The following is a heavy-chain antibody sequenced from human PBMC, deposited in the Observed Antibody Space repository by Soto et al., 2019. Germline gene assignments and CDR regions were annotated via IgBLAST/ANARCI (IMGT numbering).Heavy chain of an antibody. D-gene: IGHD2-15*01. Sequence: QITLKGSGPTLVKPTQTLTLTCTFSGFSLSTSGVGVGWIRQPPGKALEWLALIYWNDDKRYSPSLKSRLTITKDTSKNQVVLTMTNMDPVDTATYYCAHRPGSSWNLLVNYFDYWGQGTLVTVSS. CDR3: AHRPGSSWNLLVNYFDY. J-gene: IGHJ4*02. CDR2: IYWNDDK. V-gene: IGHV2-5*01. CDR1: GFSLSTSGVG.